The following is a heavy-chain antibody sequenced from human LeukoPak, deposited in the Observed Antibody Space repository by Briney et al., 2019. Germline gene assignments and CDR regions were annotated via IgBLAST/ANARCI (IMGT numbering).Heavy chain of an antibody. CDR2: IYYSGST. J-gene: IGHJ3*02. Sequence: PSETLSLTCTVSGGSISSSSYYWGWIRQPPGKGLEWIGSIYYSGSTYYNPSLKSRVTISVDTSKNQFSLKLSSVTAADTAVYYCARAGSGSYYARGMIAFDIWGQGTMVTVSS. V-gene: IGHV4-39*07. CDR3: ARAGSGSYYARGMIAFDI. D-gene: IGHD1-26*01. CDR1: GGSISSSSYY.